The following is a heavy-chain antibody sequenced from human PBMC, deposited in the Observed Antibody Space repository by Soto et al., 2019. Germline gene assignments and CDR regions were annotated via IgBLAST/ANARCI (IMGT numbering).Heavy chain of an antibody. CDR3: ARADYATGSYYPDY. V-gene: IGHV4-31*03. CDR2: ISNSGRT. CDR1: GGSVRRGNYY. J-gene: IGHJ4*02. Sequence: QVQLQESGPGLVKPSQTLSLTCTVSGGSVRRGNYYWSWIRQFPGKGLEWIGYISNSGRTHYNPSIMSRITILVDTSTNQFFLELRSVTAADTALYYCARADYATGSYYPDYWGQGTLVTVSS. D-gene: IGHD3-10*01.